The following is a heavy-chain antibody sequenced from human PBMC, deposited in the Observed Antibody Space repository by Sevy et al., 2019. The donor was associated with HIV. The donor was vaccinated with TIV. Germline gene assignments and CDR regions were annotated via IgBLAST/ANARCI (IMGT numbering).Heavy chain of an antibody. CDR3: AKVPAGGTTLYDYYYFDV. CDR1: GFTFSSYG. Sequence: GGSLRLSCAASGFTFSSYGMHWVRQAPGKGLEWVAFIRYDGSNKYYADSVKGRFTISRDNSKNTLYLQMNSLRAEDTAVYYCAKVPAGGTTLYDYYYFDVWGKGTTVTVSS. D-gene: IGHD1-7*01. V-gene: IGHV3-30*02. CDR2: IRYDGSNK. J-gene: IGHJ6*03.